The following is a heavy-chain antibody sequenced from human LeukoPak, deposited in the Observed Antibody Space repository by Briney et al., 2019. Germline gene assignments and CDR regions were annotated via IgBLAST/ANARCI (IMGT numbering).Heavy chain of an antibody. CDR2: ISYDGSNK. J-gene: IGHJ6*02. CDR1: GFTFSSYA. D-gene: IGHD2-2*01. Sequence: GRSLRLSCAASGFTFSSYAMHWGRQAPGKGLEWVAVISYDGSNKYYADSVKGRFTISRDNSKNTLYLQMNSLRAEDTAVYYCARDIVVVPAAILSYYYYYYGMDVWGQGTTVTVSS. V-gene: IGHV3-30*04. CDR3: ARDIVVVPAAILSYYYYYYGMDV.